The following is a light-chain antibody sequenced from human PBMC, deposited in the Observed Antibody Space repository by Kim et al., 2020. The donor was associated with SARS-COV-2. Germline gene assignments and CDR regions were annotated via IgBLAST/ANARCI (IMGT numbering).Light chain of an antibody. CDR1: SSDVGDYDY. CDR2: NVS. V-gene: IGLV2-14*03. CDR3: SSYTPSSTLV. Sequence: QSALTQPASVSGSPGQSITISCTGSSSDVGDYDYVSWYQQHPGKAPKLLIYNVSDRPSGVSNRFSGSKSGNTASLTISGLQAVDEADYYCSSYTPSSTLVFGGGTQLTVL. J-gene: IGLJ2*01.